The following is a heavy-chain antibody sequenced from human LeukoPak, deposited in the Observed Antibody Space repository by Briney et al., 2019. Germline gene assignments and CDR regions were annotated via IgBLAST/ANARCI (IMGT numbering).Heavy chain of an antibody. Sequence: PGGSLTLSCAVSGFTLSSNWMHWVRQAPGKGLEWVSRMDDEGSGTSYADSVKGRFTISRDNAKNTVYLQMNSLRVEDSAVHYCATVFDYWRQGTLVTVSS. J-gene: IGHJ4*02. CDR1: GFTLSSNW. CDR3: ATVFDY. CDR2: MDDEGSGT. V-gene: IGHV3-74*01.